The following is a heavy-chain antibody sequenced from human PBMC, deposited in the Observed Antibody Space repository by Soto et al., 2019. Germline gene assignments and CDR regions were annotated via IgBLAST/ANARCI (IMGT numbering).Heavy chain of an antibody. CDR3: ARHSPSDYYGSGSPPYNWFDP. CDR2: IYYSGST. V-gene: IGHV4-59*08. CDR1: GGSINSYY. J-gene: IGHJ5*02. Sequence: LQTLSLPCTVAGGSINSYYWSWIRKTPGKGLEWIGYIYYSGSTNYNPSLKSRVTISVDTSKNQFSLKLSSVTAADTAVYYCARHSPSDYYGSGSPPYNWFDPWGQGTLVTVSS. D-gene: IGHD3-10*01.